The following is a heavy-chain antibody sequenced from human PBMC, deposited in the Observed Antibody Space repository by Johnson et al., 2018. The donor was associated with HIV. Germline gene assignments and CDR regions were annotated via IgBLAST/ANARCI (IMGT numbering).Heavy chain of an antibody. CDR1: GFTFSSYA. CDR3: ARRASGWHAFDI. CDR2: ISYDGSNK. V-gene: IGHV3-30-3*01. J-gene: IGHJ3*02. D-gene: IGHD6-19*01. Sequence: VESGGGVAQPGRSLSLSCAASGFTFSSYAMHWVRQAPAKGPERVAVISYDGSNKYYADSVKGRFTIPRDNSKNMLYLQMNSLRVEDTAVYFCARRASGWHAFDIWGQGTMVTVSS.